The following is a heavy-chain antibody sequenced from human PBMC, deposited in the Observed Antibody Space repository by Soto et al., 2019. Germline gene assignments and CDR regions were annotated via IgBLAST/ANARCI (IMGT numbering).Heavy chain of an antibody. J-gene: IGHJ3*02. V-gene: IGHV1-18*01. CDR1: GYTFTSYG. CDR2: ISAYNGNT. Sequence: ASVKFSCKASGYTFTSYGISWVRQAPGQGLEWMGWISAYNGNTNYAQKLQGRVTMTTDTSTSTAYMELRSLRSDDTAVYYCARTSTFGDAFDIWGQGTMVTVSS. D-gene: IGHD3-10*01. CDR3: ARTSTFGDAFDI.